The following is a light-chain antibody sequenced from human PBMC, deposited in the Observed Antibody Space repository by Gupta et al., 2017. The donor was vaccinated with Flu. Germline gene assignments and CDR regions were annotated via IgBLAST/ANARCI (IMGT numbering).Light chain of an antibody. V-gene: IGLV4-69*02. CDR2: VYSDGSH. Sequence: VNLTCTLSSGHSSYAIAWHQQQPGKGPRCLMKVYSDGSHNKGDGIPDRFSASSSGAERYLVISNLQSEDEGIYHCQTWGTDIQVFGRGTKLTVL. CDR1: SGHSSYA. J-gene: IGLJ3*02. CDR3: QTWGTDIQV.